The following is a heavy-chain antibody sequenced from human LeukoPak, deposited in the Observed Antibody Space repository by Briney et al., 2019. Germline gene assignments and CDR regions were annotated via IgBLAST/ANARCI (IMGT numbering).Heavy chain of an antibody. CDR1: GFTFSSYA. J-gene: IGHJ4*02. CDR2: ISGTGGST. V-gene: IGHV3-23*01. Sequence: GGSLRLSCAASGFTFSSYAMNWVRQAPGKGLEWVSDISGTGGSTYYADPVKGRFTISRDNSKNTLYQQMNRLRAEHTAVYYCASPRDSSGWYYLDYWGQGTLVTVSS. CDR3: ASPRDSSGWYYLDY. D-gene: IGHD6-19*01.